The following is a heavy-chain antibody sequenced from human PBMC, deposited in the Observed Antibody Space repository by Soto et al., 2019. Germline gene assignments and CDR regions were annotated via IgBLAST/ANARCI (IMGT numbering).Heavy chain of an antibody. Sequence: AGGSLRLSCTASGFTFDDYGMSWVRQAPGKGLEWVSGINWIGSNIDYADSVKGRFTVSRDNAKNSLYLHMNSLRAEDTALYYCARVGRYDLLTGTAPVGDYWGQGTLVTVSS. CDR3: ARVGRYDLLTGTAPVGDY. D-gene: IGHD3-9*01. CDR1: GFTFDDYG. V-gene: IGHV3-20*04. CDR2: INWIGSNI. J-gene: IGHJ4*02.